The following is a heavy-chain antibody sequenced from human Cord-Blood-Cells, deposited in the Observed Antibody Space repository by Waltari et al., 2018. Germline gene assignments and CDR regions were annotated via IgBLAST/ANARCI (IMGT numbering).Heavy chain of an antibody. CDR3: TRGIFGVVIIDY. CDR2: IRSKAYGGTT. CDR1: GFTFGVYA. J-gene: IGHJ4*02. V-gene: IGHV3-49*04. D-gene: IGHD3-3*01. Sequence: EVQLVESGGGLVQQGRSLRLSCTASGFTFGVYAMSWVRQAPGKGLEWVGFIRSKAYGGTTEYAASLKGRFTISRDDSKSIAYLQMNSLKTEDTAVYYCTRGIFGVVIIDYWGQGTLVTVSS.